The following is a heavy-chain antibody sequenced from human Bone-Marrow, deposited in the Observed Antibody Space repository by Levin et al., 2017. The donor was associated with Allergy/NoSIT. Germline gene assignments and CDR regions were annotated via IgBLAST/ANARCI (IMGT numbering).Heavy chain of an antibody. V-gene: IGHV4-4*07. D-gene: IGHD4-17*01. CDR3: ARGNPAYGDYVLFDF. CDR2: IYTSGST. Sequence: SETLSLTCTVSGGSISSFYWTWIRQPAGKGLEWIGRIYTSGSTNYNPSLKSRVTMSVDTSKNQFSLKLISVTAADTAVYYCARGNPAYGDYVLFDFWGQGTLVTVSS. J-gene: IGHJ4*02. CDR1: GGSISSFY.